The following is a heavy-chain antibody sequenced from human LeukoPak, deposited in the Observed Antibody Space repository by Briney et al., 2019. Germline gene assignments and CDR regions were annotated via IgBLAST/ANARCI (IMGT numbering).Heavy chain of an antibody. CDR2: INHSGST. D-gene: IGHD3-10*01. J-gene: IGHJ4*02. Sequence: PSEALSLTCTVYGGSFSGYYWSWIRQPPGKGLEWIGEINHSGSTNYNPSLKSRVTISVDTSKNQFSLELSSVTAADTAVYYCARGRRSPDYYYGSGSYRPLDYWGQGTLVTVSS. CDR3: ARGRRSPDYYYGSGSYRPLDY. CDR1: GGSFSGYY. V-gene: IGHV4-34*01.